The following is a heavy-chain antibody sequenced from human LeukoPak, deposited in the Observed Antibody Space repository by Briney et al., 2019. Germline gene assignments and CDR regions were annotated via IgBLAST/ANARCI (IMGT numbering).Heavy chain of an antibody. CDR3: ARRRTYYYGSGTTGYYYYYMDV. D-gene: IGHD3-10*01. Sequence: SGTLSLTCAVSGGSISSSNWWSWVRQPPGKGLEWIGEIYHSGSTNYNPSLKSRVTISVDKSKNQFSLKLSSVTAADTAVYYCARRRTYYYGSGTTGYYYYYMDVWGKGTTVTVSS. V-gene: IGHV4-4*02. CDR1: GGSISSSNW. CDR2: IYHSGST. J-gene: IGHJ6*03.